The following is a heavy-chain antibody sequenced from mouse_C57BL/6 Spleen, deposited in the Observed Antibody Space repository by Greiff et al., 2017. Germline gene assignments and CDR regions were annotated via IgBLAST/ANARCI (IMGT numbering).Heavy chain of an antibody. CDR2: IWTGGGT. CDR1: GFSLTSYA. J-gene: IGHJ1*03. D-gene: IGHD2-5*01. Sequence: VQGVESGPGLVAPSQSLSITCTVSGFSLTSYAISWVRQPPGKGLEWLGVIWTGGGTNYNSALKSRLSISKDNSKSQVFLKMNSLQTDDTARYYCARAGGDSNSLYWYFDVWGTGTTVTVSS. V-gene: IGHV2-9-1*01. CDR3: ARAGGDSNSLYWYFDV.